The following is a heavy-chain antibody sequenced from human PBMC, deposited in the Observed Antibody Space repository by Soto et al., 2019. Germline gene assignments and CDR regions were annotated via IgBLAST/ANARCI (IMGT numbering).Heavy chain of an antibody. J-gene: IGHJ4*02. CDR1: GFTFRNHA. CDR2: ISGGVGAT. Sequence: GGSLRLSCAASGFTFRNHAMIWVRQTPGKGLEWVSSISGGVGATYYADSVKGRFTISRDNSKNTLYLQMNSLRGVDTAVYYCATSITAADYFDYWGQGTLVTVSS. CDR3: ATSITAADYFDY. D-gene: IGHD6-13*01. V-gene: IGHV3-23*01.